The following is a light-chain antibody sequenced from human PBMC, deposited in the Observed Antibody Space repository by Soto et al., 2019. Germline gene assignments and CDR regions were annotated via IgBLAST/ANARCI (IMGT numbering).Light chain of an antibody. J-gene: IGLJ3*02. V-gene: IGLV2-14*01. CDR2: EVS. Sequence: QSVLTQPRSVSGSPGQSVTISCTGGTSDIGTYNYVSWYQHHPGKVPKVMIYEVSNRPSGVSNRFSGSKSGNTASLTISGLQSEDEADYYCSSYTSSATLVFGGGTKLTVL. CDR1: TSDIGTYNY. CDR3: SSYTSSATLV.